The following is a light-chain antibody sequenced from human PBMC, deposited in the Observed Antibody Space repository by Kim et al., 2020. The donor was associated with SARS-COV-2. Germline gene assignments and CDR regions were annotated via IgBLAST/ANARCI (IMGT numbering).Light chain of an antibody. CDR3: ATWDDTLSGPGV. CDR1: TPIIGSDD. V-gene: IGLV1-47*01. Sequence: QRVTFSCSGSTPIIGSDDVYWYQQLPGTAPKLLIYRNTKRPSGVPDRFSGSKSGTSASLAISGLRSEDEADYYCATWDDTLSGPGVFGGGTKLTVL. CDR2: RNT. J-gene: IGLJ3*02.